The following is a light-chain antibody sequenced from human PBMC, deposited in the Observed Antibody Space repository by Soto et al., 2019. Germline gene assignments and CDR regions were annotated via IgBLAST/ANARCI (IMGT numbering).Light chain of an antibody. CDR3: QQYKSPPWT. CDR1: QSVSKW. V-gene: IGKV1-5*01. CDR2: DAS. J-gene: IGKJ1*01. Sequence: DIQMTQSPSTLSADAGDRVIITCRASQSVSKWLAWYQQKPGKAPTLLMYDASNLQGGVPFRFSGSGSGTEFTLTISDLQPDDFATYYCQQYKSPPWTFGQGTKVGYQT.